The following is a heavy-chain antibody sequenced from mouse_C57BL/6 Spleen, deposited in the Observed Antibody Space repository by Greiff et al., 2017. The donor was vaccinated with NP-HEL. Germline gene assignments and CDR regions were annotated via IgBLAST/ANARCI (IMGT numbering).Heavy chain of an antibody. Sequence: DVKLQESGPGLVKPSQSLSLTCSVTGYSITSGYYWNWIRQFPGNKLEWMGYISYDGSNNYNPSLKNRISITRDTSKNQFFLKLNSVTTEDTATYYCAREDYGDFDVWGTGTTVTVSS. CDR3: AREDYGDFDV. J-gene: IGHJ1*03. CDR1: GYSITSGYY. CDR2: ISYDGSN. V-gene: IGHV3-6*01.